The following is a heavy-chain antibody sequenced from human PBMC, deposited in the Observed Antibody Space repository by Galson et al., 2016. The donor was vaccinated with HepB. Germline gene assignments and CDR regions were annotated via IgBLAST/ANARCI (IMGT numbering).Heavy chain of an antibody. V-gene: IGHV2-70*01. CDR2: IDWDDDK. J-gene: IGHJ6*02. Sequence: PALVKPTQTLTLTCSFYGFSLSTSGMCVSWIRQPPGKALEWLALIDWDDDKYYSTSLKTRLTISKDTSKNQVVLTMTNMDPVDTATYYCARILNHYYYYAMDVWGQGTTVTVSS. CDR3: ARILNHYYYYAMDV. CDR1: GFSLSTSGMC.